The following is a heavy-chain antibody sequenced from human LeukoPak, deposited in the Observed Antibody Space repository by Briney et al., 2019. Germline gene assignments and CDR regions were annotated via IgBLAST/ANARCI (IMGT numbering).Heavy chain of an antibody. Sequence: SETLSLTCTVSGGSVSSGSYYWSWIRQPPGKRLERIGYISYTGTTNYNPSLRSPVTISVDMSKNQIFLKLNSVTAADTSVYHCASPSGGRYRDDALDIWGQGTMVTVSS. CDR2: ISYTGTT. J-gene: IGHJ3*02. V-gene: IGHV4-61*01. CDR1: GGSVSSGSYY. D-gene: IGHD3-10*01. CDR3: ASPSGGRYRDDALDI.